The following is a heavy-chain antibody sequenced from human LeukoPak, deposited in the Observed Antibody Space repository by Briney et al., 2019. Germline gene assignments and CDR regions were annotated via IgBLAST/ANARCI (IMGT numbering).Heavy chain of an antibody. J-gene: IGHJ4*02. CDR1: GFTFSNAW. CDR3: TTDVVTAIVYYFDY. Sequence: GGSLRLSCAASGFTFSNAWMSWVRQAPGKGLEWVGRIKSKTDGGTTDYAAPVKGRFTISRDDSKNTLYLQMNSLKTEDTAVYYCTTDVVTAIVYYFDYWGQGTPVTVSS. CDR2: IKSKTDGGTT. V-gene: IGHV3-15*01. D-gene: IGHD2-21*02.